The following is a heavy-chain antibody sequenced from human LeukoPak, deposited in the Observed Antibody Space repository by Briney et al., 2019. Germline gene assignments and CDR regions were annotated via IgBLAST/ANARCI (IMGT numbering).Heavy chain of an antibody. D-gene: IGHD6-19*01. CDR1: GYTFTGYY. CDR2: INPNSGGT. V-gene: IGHV1-2*02. J-gene: IGHJ4*02. Sequence: ASVKVSCKASGYTFTGYYMHWVRQAPGQGLEWMVWINPNSGGTNYAQKVQGRVTMTRETSISTAYMELSRLRSDDTAVYYCARGSSGTEDYWGQGTLVTVSS. CDR3: ARGSSGTEDY.